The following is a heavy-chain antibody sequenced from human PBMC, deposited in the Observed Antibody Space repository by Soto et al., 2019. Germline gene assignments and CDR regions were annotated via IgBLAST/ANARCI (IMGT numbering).Heavy chain of an antibody. CDR2: INHSGST. CDR1: GGSFSGYY. J-gene: IGHJ4*02. Sequence: QVQLQQWGAGLLKPSETLSLTCAVYGGSFSGYYWSWIRQPPGKGLEWIGEINHSGSTNYNPSLKSRVTISLDTSKNQFSLKLSSVPAADTAVYYCARGVGYCSGGSCWGPSPYYFDYWGQGTLVTVSS. D-gene: IGHD2-15*01. CDR3: ARGVGYCSGGSCWGPSPYYFDY. V-gene: IGHV4-34*01.